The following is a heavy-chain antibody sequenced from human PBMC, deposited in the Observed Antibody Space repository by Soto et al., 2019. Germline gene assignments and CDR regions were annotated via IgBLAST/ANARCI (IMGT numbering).Heavy chain of an antibody. CDR1: GSTFTSHY. D-gene: IGHD3-16*01. V-gene: IGHV1-46*01. Sequence: QMQLVQSGAEVKKPGASVKVSCKASGSTFTSHYMHWVRQAPGQGLEWMGIINPSGGSTSYAQKFQGRVTMTRDTSTRTVYMELSRLRSEDTAVYYCSGLTREYYFDYRGQGTLVTVSS. CDR2: INPSGGST. CDR3: SGLTREYYFDY. J-gene: IGHJ4*02.